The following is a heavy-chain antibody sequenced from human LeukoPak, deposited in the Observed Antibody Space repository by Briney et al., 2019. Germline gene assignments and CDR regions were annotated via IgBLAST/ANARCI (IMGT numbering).Heavy chain of an antibody. V-gene: IGHV3-23*01. CDR1: GLTFSSYG. CDR3: ANVGSTNWHYAFPI. J-gene: IGHJ3*02. CDR2: ISYDGGTT. D-gene: IGHD1-26*01. Sequence: GGSLRLSCAASGLTFSSYGMSWVRQAPGKGPEWVSFISYDGGTTSYSDSAKGRFTISRDNSKNTLYLQLNSLRAEDTAVYSCANVGSTNWHYAFPIWGQGTTVTVSS.